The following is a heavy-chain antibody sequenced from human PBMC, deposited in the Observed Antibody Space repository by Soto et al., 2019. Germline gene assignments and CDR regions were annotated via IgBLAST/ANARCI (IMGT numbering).Heavy chain of an antibody. CDR3: ARDQGMGAPGCHFDY. D-gene: IGHD1-26*01. CDR2: INPNSGGT. V-gene: IGHV1-2*04. Sequence: QVQLVQSGAEVKKPGASVKVSCKASGYTFTGYYMHWVRQAPGQGLEWMGWINPNSGGTNYAQKFQGWVTMARDTSISTAYMEVSRLRSDDTAVYYCARDQGMGAPGCHFDYWGQGTLVTVSS. CDR1: GYTFTGYY. J-gene: IGHJ4*02.